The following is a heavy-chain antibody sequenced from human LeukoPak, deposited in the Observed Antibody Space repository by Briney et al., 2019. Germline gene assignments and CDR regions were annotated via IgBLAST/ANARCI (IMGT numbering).Heavy chain of an antibody. V-gene: IGHV3-21*01. CDR1: GFTFSSYS. CDR2: ISSSSSYI. Sequence: GGSLRLSCAASGFTFSSYSMNWVRQAPGKGLEWVSSISSSSSYIYYADSVKGRFTISRDNAKNSLYLQMNSLRAEDTAVYYCARPYSSSFPAIDYWGQGTLVTVSS. J-gene: IGHJ4*02. D-gene: IGHD6-6*01. CDR3: ARPYSSSFPAIDY.